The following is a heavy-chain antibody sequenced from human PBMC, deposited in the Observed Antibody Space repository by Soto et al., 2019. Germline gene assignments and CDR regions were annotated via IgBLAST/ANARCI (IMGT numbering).Heavy chain of an antibody. Sequence: PAGSLRLSCAASRFNVTSNYMSWVRQAPGKGLEWVSVIFSGGYTYYADSVKGRFTISRDNSKNTLYLQMNSLRAEDTAVYYCARERVTIFGGHFYYYGMDVWGQGTTVTVSS. CDR3: ARERVTIFGGHFYYYGMDV. D-gene: IGHD3-3*01. CDR1: RFNVTSNY. V-gene: IGHV3-53*01. CDR2: IFSGGYT. J-gene: IGHJ6*02.